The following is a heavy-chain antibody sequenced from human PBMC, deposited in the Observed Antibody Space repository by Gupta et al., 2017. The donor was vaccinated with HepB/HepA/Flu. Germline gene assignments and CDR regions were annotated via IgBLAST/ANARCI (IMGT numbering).Heavy chain of an antibody. D-gene: IGHD4-11*01. V-gene: IGHV4-34*01. CDR3: ARGTSDYSNGDYFDY. Sequence: QVQLQQWCAGLWKPSETLSLTCAVYGGSFSGYNWTWIRQPPGKGLEWIGEINHSGSTNYNPSLKSRVTISVDTSKNQFSLKLSSVTAADTAVYYCARGTSDYSNGDYFDYWGQGTLVTVSS. CDR1: GGSFSGYN. J-gene: IGHJ4*02. CDR2: INHSGST.